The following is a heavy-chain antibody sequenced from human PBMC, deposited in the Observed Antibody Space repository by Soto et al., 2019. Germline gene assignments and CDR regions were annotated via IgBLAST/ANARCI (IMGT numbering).Heavy chain of an antibody. CDR3: ARDVDTAVATRAFDI. CDR1: GYTFTTYG. Sequence: ASVKVSCKASGYTFTTYGISWVRQAPGQGLEWMGWISAYNGDTNYAQNLQGRVTMTTETSTSTAYMELRSLRSDDTAVYYCARDVDTAVATRAFDIWGQGTMVTVSS. J-gene: IGHJ3*02. D-gene: IGHD5-18*01. CDR2: ISAYNGDT. V-gene: IGHV1-18*01.